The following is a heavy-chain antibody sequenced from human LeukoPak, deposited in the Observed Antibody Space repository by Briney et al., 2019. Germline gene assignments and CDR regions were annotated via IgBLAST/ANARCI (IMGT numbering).Heavy chain of an antibody. Sequence: GASVKVSFTASGYTFISYDINWVRQATGQGLEWMGWMNPNSGNTGYAQKFQGRVTMTRNTSISTAYMELSSLRFEDTAVYYCARSFTGGWFDPWGQGTLVTVSS. CDR1: GYTFISYD. J-gene: IGHJ5*02. CDR3: ARSFTGGWFDP. CDR2: MNPNSGNT. V-gene: IGHV1-8*01. D-gene: IGHD1-26*01.